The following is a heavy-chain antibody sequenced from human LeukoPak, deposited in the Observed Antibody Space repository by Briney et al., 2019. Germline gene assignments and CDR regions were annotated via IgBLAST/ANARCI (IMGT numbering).Heavy chain of an antibody. Sequence: GASVKVSCKASGHTFTDDYIHWARQAPGQGLEWMGWINVNSGGTNYAQKFYARVTMTRDTSISTAYMELSRLRSDDTAVFYCARSPHILTGENFDFWGQGTLVTVSS. D-gene: IGHD3-9*01. CDR3: ARSPHILTGENFDF. V-gene: IGHV1-2*02. CDR1: GHTFTDDY. J-gene: IGHJ4*02. CDR2: INVNSGGT.